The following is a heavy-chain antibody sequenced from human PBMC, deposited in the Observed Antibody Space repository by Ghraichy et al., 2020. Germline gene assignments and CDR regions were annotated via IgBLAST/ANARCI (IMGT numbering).Heavy chain of an antibody. CDR1: GFTFGTYA. V-gene: IGHV3-23*01. J-gene: IGHJ4*02. D-gene: IGHD6-13*01. CDR2: ISGGAGTNT. Sequence: GESLNISCAASGFTFGTYAMGWVRQAPGKGREWVATISGGAGTNTFFGGSVEGRFTISRDTSQNTVFLQMNSLRAGDTAVYYCAREHTSTWFLFDYWGQGTLVTVSS. CDR3: AREHTSTWFLFDY.